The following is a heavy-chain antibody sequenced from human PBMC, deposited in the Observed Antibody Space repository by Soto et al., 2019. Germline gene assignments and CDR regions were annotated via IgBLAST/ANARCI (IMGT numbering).Heavy chain of an antibody. CDR3: AKADDFWSGYHIYYYYGMDV. CDR2: ISGSGGRT. CDR1: GFTFSSYA. Sequence: GGSLRLSCAASGFTFSSYAMSWVRQAPGRGLEWVSGISGSGGRTYYADSVKGRFTISRDNSKHTLYLQMNSLRAEDTAVYYCAKADDFWSGYHIYYYYGMDVWGQGTTVTVSS. D-gene: IGHD3-3*01. J-gene: IGHJ6*02. V-gene: IGHV3-23*01.